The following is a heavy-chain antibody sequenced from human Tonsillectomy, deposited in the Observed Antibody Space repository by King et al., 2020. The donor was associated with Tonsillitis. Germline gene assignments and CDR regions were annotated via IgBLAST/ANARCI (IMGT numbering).Heavy chain of an antibody. V-gene: IGHV3-23*04. CDR1: GFIFSNYP. J-gene: IGHJ4*02. Sequence: VQLVESGGGLVQPGGALRLSCAASGFIFSNYPMSWVRQAPGKVLDGVSAISGSGGCTHYAEAVKGRFTIARDNSKNTLYMQMNSLSAEDTAAYYCAKDTAVAGYYWGQGTQVIVSS. CDR3: AKDTAVAGYY. CDR2: ISGSGGCT. D-gene: IGHD6-19*01.